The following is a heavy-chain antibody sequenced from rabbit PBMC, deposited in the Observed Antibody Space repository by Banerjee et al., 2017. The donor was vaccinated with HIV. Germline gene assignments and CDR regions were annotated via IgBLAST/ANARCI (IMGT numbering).Heavy chain of an antibody. CDR3: ARDGDDGGDYHFNL. D-gene: IGHD2-1*01. CDR2: IYTSSGTT. CDR1: GIDFSSYYY. V-gene: IGHV1S45*01. J-gene: IGHJ4*01. Sequence: QQQLEESGGGLVKPGGTLTLTCKASGIDFSSYYYMCWVRQAPGKGLELIACIYTSSGTTYYASWAKGRFTISKTSSTTVTLQMTSLTAADTATYFCARDGDDGGDYHFNLWGQGTLVTVS.